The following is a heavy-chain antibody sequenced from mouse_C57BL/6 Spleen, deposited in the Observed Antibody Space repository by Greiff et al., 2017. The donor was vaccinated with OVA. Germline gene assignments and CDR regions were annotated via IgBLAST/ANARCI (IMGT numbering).Heavy chain of an antibody. CDR3: ARDYYGSSYGYFDV. J-gene: IGHJ1*03. Sequence: QVQLQQSGAELVRPGASVKMSCKASGYTFTSYNMHWVKQTPRQGLEWIGAIYPGNGDTSYNQEFKGKATLTVDKSSSTAYMQLSSLTSEDSAVYFCARDYYGSSYGYFDVWGTGTTVTVSS. CDR2: IYPGNGDT. V-gene: IGHV1-12*01. D-gene: IGHD1-1*01. CDR1: GYTFTSYN.